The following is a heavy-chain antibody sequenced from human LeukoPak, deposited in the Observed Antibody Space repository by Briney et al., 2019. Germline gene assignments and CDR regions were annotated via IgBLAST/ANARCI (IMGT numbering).Heavy chain of an antibody. V-gene: IGHV3-21*01. J-gene: IGHJ4*02. Sequence: GGSLRLSCAASGFTFSSYSMNWVRQAPGKGLEWVSSISSSSSYIYYADSVKGRFTISRDNAKNSLYLQMNSLRAEDTAVYYCAREHYYDSSSYYYPLDYWGQGTLVTVSP. D-gene: IGHD3-22*01. CDR1: GFTFSSYS. CDR3: AREHYYDSSSYYYPLDY. CDR2: ISSSSSYI.